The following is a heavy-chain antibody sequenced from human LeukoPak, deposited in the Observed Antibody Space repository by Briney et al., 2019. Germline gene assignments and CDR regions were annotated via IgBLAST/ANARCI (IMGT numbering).Heavy chain of an antibody. Sequence: SQTLSLTCDISGDSVSSNSAAWNWIRQSPSRGLEWLGRTYYRSKWYNDYAVSVKGRITINPDTSKNQFSLQLSSVTPEDTAVYYCARDLGVTAYFDYWGQGTLVTVSS. CDR3: ARDLGVTAYFDY. CDR2: TYYRSKWYN. V-gene: IGHV6-1*01. CDR1: GDSVSSNSAA. D-gene: IGHD2-21*02. J-gene: IGHJ4*02.